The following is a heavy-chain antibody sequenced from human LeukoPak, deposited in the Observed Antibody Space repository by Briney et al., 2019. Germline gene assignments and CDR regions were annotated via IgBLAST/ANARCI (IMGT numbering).Heavy chain of an antibody. J-gene: IGHJ3*02. CDR3: AKEKRYGSAVDI. D-gene: IGHD2-15*01. CDR1: GFTFSNAW. Sequence: GGSLRLSCAASGFTFSNAWMSWVRQAPGKGLEWVSLISGDGSRKYYADSVKGRFTISRDNKKNSLYVQMNSLRSEDTALYYCAKEKRYGSAVDIWSQGTMVTVSS. CDR2: ISGDGSRK. V-gene: IGHV3-43*02.